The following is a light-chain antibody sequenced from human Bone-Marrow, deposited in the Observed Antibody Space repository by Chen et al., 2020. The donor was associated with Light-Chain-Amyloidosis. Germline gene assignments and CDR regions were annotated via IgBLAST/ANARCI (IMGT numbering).Light chain of an antibody. CDR3: SSYTITNTLV. CDR2: EVT. J-gene: IGLJ1*01. CDR1: SSDVGGDNH. V-gene: IGLV2-14*01. Sequence: QSALTQPASVSGSPGQSITISCTGTSSDVGGDNHVSWYQQHPDKATKLLIYEVTNRPSWVPDRFAGSKTDKTASRTISELQTEDESDYFCSSYTITNTLVFGSGTMVTVL.